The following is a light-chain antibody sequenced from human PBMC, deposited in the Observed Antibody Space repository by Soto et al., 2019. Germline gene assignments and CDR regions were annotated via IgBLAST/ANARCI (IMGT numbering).Light chain of an antibody. Sequence: EIVLTQSPATLSLSQGERATLSCRASQSVSSYLAWYQQKPGQAPRLLIYDASNRATGIPARFSGSGSGTDLTLTIGSLDPEDFAVYYWQQHSMWSLMFTFGQGTKLEIK. J-gene: IGKJ2*01. CDR1: QSVSSY. CDR3: QQHSMWSLMFT. V-gene: IGKV3-11*01. CDR2: DAS.